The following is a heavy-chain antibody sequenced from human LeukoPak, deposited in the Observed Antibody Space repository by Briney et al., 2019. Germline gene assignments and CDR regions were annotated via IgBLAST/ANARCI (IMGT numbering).Heavy chain of an antibody. Sequence: ASVKASCKASGYTFNSYGITWVRQAPGQGLEWVGWISVYNGVTKFAQKVQDRVTMTTDTSTNIAYMELRNLRSDDTAVYYCARVWYPPDAFDFWGQGTMVTVSS. V-gene: IGHV1-18*01. CDR1: GYTFNSYG. CDR2: ISVYNGVT. D-gene: IGHD6-13*01. CDR3: ARVWYPPDAFDF. J-gene: IGHJ3*01.